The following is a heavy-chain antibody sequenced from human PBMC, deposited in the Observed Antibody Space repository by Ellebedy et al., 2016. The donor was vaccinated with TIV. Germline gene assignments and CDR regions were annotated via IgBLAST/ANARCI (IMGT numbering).Heavy chain of an antibody. J-gene: IGHJ4*02. CDR3: ARDMVQGMVSRYLWFDY. CDR1: GYTFRTHI. CDR2: ISPYTGDS. D-gene: IGHD2-8*01. Sequence: ASVKVSCKASGYTFRTHIISWVRQAPGQGLEWMAWISPYTGDSNYAQRFQGRVTVTTDTSTNTAYMELRGLRSDDTAVYYCARDMVQGMVSRYLWFDYWGQGTLVTVSS. V-gene: IGHV1-18*01.